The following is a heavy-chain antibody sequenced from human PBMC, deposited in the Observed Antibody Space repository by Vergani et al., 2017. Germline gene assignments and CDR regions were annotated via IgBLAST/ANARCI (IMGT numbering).Heavy chain of an antibody. J-gene: IGHJ6*03. CDR1: GFTFSSYG. Sequence: QVQLVESGGGLVKPGRSLRLSCAASGFTFSSYGMHWVRQAPGKGLEWVAVISYDGSNKYYADSVKGRFTISRDNSKNTLYLQMNSLRAEDTAVYYCAKGSRSSRDYYYYYYMDVWGKGTTVTVSS. V-gene: IGHV3-30*18. CDR3: AKGSRSSRDYYYYYYMDV. D-gene: IGHD6-13*01. CDR2: ISYDGSNK.